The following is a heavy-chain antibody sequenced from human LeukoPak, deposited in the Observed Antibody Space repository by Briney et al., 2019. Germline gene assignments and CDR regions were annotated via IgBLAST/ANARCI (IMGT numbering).Heavy chain of an antibody. D-gene: IGHD1-1*01. V-gene: IGHV3-23*01. CDR3: AKLVGTGPPLTDY. J-gene: IGHJ4*02. CDR2: ISASGRNR. CDR1: GFTFSNYA. Sequence: PGGSLRLSCAASGFTFSNYAMTWVRQAPGKVLELVSVISASGRNRDYADSVKGRFTISRDNAENTLSLLMNSLRAEDTAIYYCAKLVGTGPPLTDYWGQGTLVTVSS.